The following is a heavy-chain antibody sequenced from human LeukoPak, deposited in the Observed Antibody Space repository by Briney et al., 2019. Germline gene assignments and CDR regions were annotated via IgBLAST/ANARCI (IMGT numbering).Heavy chain of an antibody. V-gene: IGHV4-31*03. D-gene: IGHD2-21*02. CDR3: ARDHRTSYCGGDCYSHLHYGMDV. Sequence: SETLSLTCTVSGGSISSGGYYWSWIRQHPGKGLEWIGYIYYSGSTYYNPSLKSRVTISVDTSKNQFSLKLSSVTAADTAVYYCARDHRTSYCGGDCYSHLHYGMDVWGQGTTVTVSS. CDR1: GGSISSGGYY. J-gene: IGHJ6*02. CDR2: IYYSGST.